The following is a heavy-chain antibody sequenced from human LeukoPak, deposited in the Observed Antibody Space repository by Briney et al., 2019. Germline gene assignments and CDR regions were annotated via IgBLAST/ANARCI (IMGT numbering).Heavy chain of an antibody. CDR1: GGSFSGYY. CDR2: INHSGST. J-gene: IGHJ4*02. V-gene: IGHV4-34*01. CDR3: ARLNCSGGSCYPDY. Sequence: SETLSLTCAVYGGSFSGYYWSWIRQPPGKGLEWIGGINHSGSTNYNPSLKSRVTISVDTSKNQFSLKLSSVTAADTAVYYCARLNCSGGSCYPDYWGQGTLVTVSS. D-gene: IGHD2-15*01.